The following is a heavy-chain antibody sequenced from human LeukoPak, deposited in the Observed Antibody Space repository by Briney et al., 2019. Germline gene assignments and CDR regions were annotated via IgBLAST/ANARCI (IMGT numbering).Heavy chain of an antibody. D-gene: IGHD3-10*01. CDR1: GFTFDDYA. CDR2: ISWNSGSI. CDR3: AKGFGVTNTLSAIDY. J-gene: IGHJ4*02. Sequence: PGGSLRLSCAASGFTFDDYAMHWVRQVPGKVLEWVSGISWNSGSIGYADSVKGRFTISRDNAKNSLYLQMNSLRAEDTALYYCAKGFGVTNTLSAIDYWGQGTLVTVSS. V-gene: IGHV3-9*01.